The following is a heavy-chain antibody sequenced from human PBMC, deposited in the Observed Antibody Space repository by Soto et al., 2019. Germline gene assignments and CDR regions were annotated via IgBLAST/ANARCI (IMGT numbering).Heavy chain of an antibody. Sequence: QVQLRESGPGLVKPSETLSLTCTVSGASITGSSWSWIRQPPGKTLEWIGYIYHSGTTTYNPSLKSRVSISVDTSKNQFSLRLTSVIAADTAVYYCARDMPYAAGSLAGCDYWGQGILVTVSS. CDR2: IYHSGTT. J-gene: IGHJ4*02. CDR1: GASITGSS. V-gene: IGHV4-59*01. CDR3: ARDMPYAAGSLAGCDY. D-gene: IGHD1-26*01.